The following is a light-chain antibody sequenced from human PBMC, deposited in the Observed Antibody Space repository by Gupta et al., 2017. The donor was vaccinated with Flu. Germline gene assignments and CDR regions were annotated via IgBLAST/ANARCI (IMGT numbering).Light chain of an antibody. Sequence: TIICTGSTSDIGSYKRVSCYHQDPGKAPKLILFEVTKRRPGVSNRFSGSKSGNTASLTTTGLQAEEEAEYYCCSYGGSSNFWVFGGGTKLTVL. CDR3: CSYGGSSNFWV. CDR2: EVT. V-gene: IGLV2-23*02. CDR1: TSDIGSYKR. J-gene: IGLJ3*02.